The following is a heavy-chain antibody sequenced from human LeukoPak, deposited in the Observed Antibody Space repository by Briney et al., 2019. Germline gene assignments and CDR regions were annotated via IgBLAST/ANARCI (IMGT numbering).Heavy chain of an antibody. Sequence: ASVKASCKVSGYTLTELSMHWVRQAPGKGLEWMGGFDPEDGETIYAQKFQGRVTMTEDTSTDTAYMELSSLRSEDTAVYYCATVLRAAAGPFDYWGQGTLVTVSS. V-gene: IGHV1-24*01. CDR3: ATVLRAAAGPFDY. J-gene: IGHJ4*02. CDR2: FDPEDGET. CDR1: GYTLTELS. D-gene: IGHD6-13*01.